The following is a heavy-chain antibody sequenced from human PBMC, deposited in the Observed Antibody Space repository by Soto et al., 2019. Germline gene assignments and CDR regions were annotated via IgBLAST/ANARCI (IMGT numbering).Heavy chain of an antibody. D-gene: IGHD6-19*01. J-gene: IGHJ4*02. V-gene: IGHV3-33*01. CDR3: ATDGPRIAVAGTYPDH. CDR2: IWYDGTNK. Sequence: GGSLRLSCAASGFTFSTYGMHWVRQAPGKGPEWLAIIWYDGTNKFYADSVKGRFTVSRDNYKNTLYLQMNGLRAEDTAVYYCATDGPRIAVAGTYPDHWGQGTLVTVSS. CDR1: GFTFSTYG.